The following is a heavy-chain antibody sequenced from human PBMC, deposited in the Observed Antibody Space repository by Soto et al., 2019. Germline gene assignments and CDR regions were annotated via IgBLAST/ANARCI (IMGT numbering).Heavy chain of an antibody. Sequence: SETLSLTCAVYGGSFSGYYWSWIRQPPGKGLEWIGEINHSGSTNYNPSLKSRVTISVDTSKNQFSLKLSSVTATDTAVYYCARGRQYDFWSTYGMDVWGQGTTVTVSS. D-gene: IGHD3-3*01. CDR2: INHSGST. CDR1: GGSFSGYY. CDR3: ARGRQYDFWSTYGMDV. V-gene: IGHV4-34*01. J-gene: IGHJ6*02.